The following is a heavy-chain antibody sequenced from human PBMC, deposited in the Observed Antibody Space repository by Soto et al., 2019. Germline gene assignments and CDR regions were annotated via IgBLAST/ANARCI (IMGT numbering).Heavy chain of an antibody. CDR3: ARDQVSTAHAFDI. Sequence: PGGSLRLSCAASGFTFSSYAMHWGRQAPGKGQEWVAVISYDGSNKYYADSVKGRFTISRDNSKNTLYLQMNSLRAEDTAVYYCARDQVSTAHAFDIWGQGTMVTVS. CDR2: ISYDGSNK. V-gene: IGHV3-30-3*01. D-gene: IGHD5-18*01. J-gene: IGHJ3*02. CDR1: GFTFSSYA.